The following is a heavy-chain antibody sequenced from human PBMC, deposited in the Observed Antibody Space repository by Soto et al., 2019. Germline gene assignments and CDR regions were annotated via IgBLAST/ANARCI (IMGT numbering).Heavy chain of an antibody. D-gene: IGHD3-22*01. V-gene: IGHV3-30-3*01. CDR1: GFTFSSYA. CDR3: ARDWYYYDSSGYYHYYYYYGMDV. CDR2: ISYDGSNK. Sequence: PGGSLRLSCAASGFTFSSYAMHWVRQAPGKGLEWVAVISYDGSNKYYADSVKGRFTISRDNSKNTLYLQMNSLRAEDTAVYYCARDWYYYDSSGYYHYYYYYGMDVWGQGTTVTVSS. J-gene: IGHJ6*02.